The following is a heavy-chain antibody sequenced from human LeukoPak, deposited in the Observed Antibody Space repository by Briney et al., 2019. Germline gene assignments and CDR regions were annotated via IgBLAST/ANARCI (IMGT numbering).Heavy chain of an antibody. J-gene: IGHJ6*02. V-gene: IGHV3-7*03. D-gene: IGHD3-10*01. CDR3: ARDLRYGFGEFYYYYGMDV. CDR1: GFTFSDYW. CDR2: IRQDESEK. Sequence: GSLRLSCATSGFTFSDYWMSWVRQAPGKGLEWVANIRQDESEKYYVDSVKGRFTISRDNVKNSLYLQMNSLRAEDTAVYYCARDLRYGFGEFYYYYGMDVWGQGTTVTVSS.